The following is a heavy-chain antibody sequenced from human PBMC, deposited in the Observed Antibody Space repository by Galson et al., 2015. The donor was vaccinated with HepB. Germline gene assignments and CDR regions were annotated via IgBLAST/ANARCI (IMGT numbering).Heavy chain of an antibody. CDR3: AKEREITMVRGVMINY. CDR2: ISYDGSYK. J-gene: IGHJ4*02. Sequence: SLRLSCAASGFIFSSFGLHWVRQAPGKGLEWVTFISYDGSYKNYAGSVKGRFTISRDNSKNTLYLQMNSLRADDTAVYYCAKEREITMVRGVMINYWGQGTLVTVSS. D-gene: IGHD3-10*01. V-gene: IGHV3-30*18. CDR1: GFIFSSFG.